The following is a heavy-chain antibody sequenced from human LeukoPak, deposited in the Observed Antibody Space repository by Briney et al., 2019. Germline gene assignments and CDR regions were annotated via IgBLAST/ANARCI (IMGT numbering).Heavy chain of an antibody. D-gene: IGHD6-19*01. CDR2: ISSSGSAI. V-gene: IGHV3-48*03. Sequence: GGSLRLSCAASGFTFSSYEMNWVRQAPGKGLEWVSKISSSGSAIYYADSVKGRFTISRDNAKSTLYLQMNSLRAEDTAVYYCAREGSLGYWGQGTLVTVSS. J-gene: IGHJ4*02. CDR1: GFTFSSYE. CDR3: AREGSLGY.